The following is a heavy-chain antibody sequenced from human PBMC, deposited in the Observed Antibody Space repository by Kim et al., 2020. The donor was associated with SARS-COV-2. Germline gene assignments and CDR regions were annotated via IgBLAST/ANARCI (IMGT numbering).Heavy chain of an antibody. D-gene: IGHD6-13*01. CDR1: GYSFTSYW. CDR3: ARAPGKQQLAYYYYGMDV. CDR2: IYPGDSDT. J-gene: IGHJ6*02. V-gene: IGHV5-51*01. Sequence: GESLKISCKGSGYSFTSYWIGWVRQMPGKGLEWMGIIYPGDSDTRYSPSFQGQVTISADKSISTAYLQWSSLKASDTAMYYCARAPGKQQLAYYYYGMDVWGQGTTVTVSS.